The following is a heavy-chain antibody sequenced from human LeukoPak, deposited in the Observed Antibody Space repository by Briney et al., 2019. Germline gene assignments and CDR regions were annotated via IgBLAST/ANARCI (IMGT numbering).Heavy chain of an antibody. D-gene: IGHD4-17*01. Sequence: GGSLRLSCAASGFTFSGSAMHWVRQASGKGLEWVGRIRSKANSYATAYAASVKGRFTISRDDSKNTAYLQMNSLKTEDTAVYYCTRQGNLRNYYYYYMDVWGKGTTVTVSS. CDR3: TRQGNLRNYYYYYMDV. CDR1: GFTFSGSA. J-gene: IGHJ6*03. V-gene: IGHV3-73*01. CDR2: IRSKANSYAT.